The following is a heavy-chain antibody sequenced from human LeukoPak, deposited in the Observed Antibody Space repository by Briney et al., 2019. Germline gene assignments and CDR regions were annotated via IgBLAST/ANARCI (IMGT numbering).Heavy chain of an antibody. D-gene: IGHD3-3*01. Sequence: ETLSLTCTVSGGSVSSGTYYWSWVRQAPGKGLEWVSAISGSGGSTYYADSVKGRFTISRDNSKNTLYLQMNSLRAEDTAVYYCAKDPITIFGVVIIGVEGPDYWGQGTLVTVSS. CDR2: ISGSGGST. J-gene: IGHJ4*02. CDR3: AKDPITIFGVVIIGVEGPDY. V-gene: IGHV3-23*01. CDR1: GGSVSSGTYY.